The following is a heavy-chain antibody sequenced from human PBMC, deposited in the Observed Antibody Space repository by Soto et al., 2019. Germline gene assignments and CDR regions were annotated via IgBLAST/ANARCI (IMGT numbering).Heavy chain of an antibody. D-gene: IGHD1-26*01. V-gene: IGHV3-23*01. J-gene: IGHJ6*02. CDR2: ISGSGGST. CDR3: AKPTHIVGASPPSNYYYYGMDV. CDR1: GFTFSSYA. Sequence: GGSLRLSCAASGFTFSSYAMSWVRQAPGKGLEWVSAISGSGGSTYYADSVKGRFTISRDNSKNTLYLRMNSLRAEDTAVYYCAKPTHIVGASPPSNYYYYGMDVWGQGTTVTVSS.